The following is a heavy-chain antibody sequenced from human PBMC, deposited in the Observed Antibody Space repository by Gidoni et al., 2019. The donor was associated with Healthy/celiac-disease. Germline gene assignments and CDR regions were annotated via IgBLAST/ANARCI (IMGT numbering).Heavy chain of an antibody. V-gene: IGHV4-38-2*02. CDR3: ARVRGVTTLYNWFDP. CDR2: IYHSGST. J-gene: IGHJ5*02. D-gene: IGHD3-10*01. Sequence: QVQLQESGPGLVKPSEPLSLTCTVSGYSISSGYYWGWIRQPPGKGLEWIGSIYHSGSTYYNPSLKSRVTISVDTSKNQFSLKLSSVTAADTAVYYCARVRGVTTLYNWFDPWGQGTLVTVSS. CDR1: GYSISSGYY.